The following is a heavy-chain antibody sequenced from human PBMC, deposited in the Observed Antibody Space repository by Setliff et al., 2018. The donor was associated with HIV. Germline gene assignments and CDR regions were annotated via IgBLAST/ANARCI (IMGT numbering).Heavy chain of an antibody. CDR3: AQAQTSVSGSYYQYLQH. Sequence: ASVKVSCKASGYTFTGNYIHWVRQAPGQGLEWMGWIHPYTGDTDQGQKVQGRLTMTTDTSTNTAYMELASLRSDDTAVYYCAQAQTSVSGSYYQYLQHWGQGTLVTVSS. V-gene: IGHV1-18*04. CDR1: GYTFTGNY. D-gene: IGHD3-10*01. J-gene: IGHJ1*01. CDR2: IHPYTGDT.